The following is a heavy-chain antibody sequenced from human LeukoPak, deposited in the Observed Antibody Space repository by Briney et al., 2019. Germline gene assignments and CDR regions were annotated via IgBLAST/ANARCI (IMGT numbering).Heavy chain of an antibody. CDR3: ARGKLTHGDYVAADY. D-gene: IGHD4-17*01. CDR2: MNPKSGNA. CDR1: GCTFTSYD. Sequence: ASVKVSCKASGCTFTSYDVNWVRQATGQGLEWMGWMNPKSGNAGYAQKFQGRVIMTRDASTTIAYMELSSLTSEDTAVYYCARGKLTHGDYVAADYWGQGTLVTVSS. V-gene: IGHV1-8*01. J-gene: IGHJ4*02.